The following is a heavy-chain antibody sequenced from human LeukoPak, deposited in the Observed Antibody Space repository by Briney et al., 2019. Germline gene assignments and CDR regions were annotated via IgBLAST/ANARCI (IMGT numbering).Heavy chain of an antibody. Sequence: SETLSLTCTVSGGSISSYYWSWIRQPAGKGLEWIGRIYTSGSTNYNPSLKSRVTMSVDTSKNQFSLKLSSVTAADTAVYYCARDKYYDSSGYYLDYWGQGTLVTVSS. CDR2: IYTSGST. V-gene: IGHV4-4*07. CDR1: GGSISSYY. CDR3: ARDKYYDSSGYYLDY. D-gene: IGHD3-22*01. J-gene: IGHJ4*02.